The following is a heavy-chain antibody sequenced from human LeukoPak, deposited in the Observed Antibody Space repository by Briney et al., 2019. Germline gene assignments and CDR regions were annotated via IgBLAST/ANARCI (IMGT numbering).Heavy chain of an antibody. V-gene: IGHV3-21*01. Sequence: GGSLRLSCAASGFTFSSYSMNWVRQAPGKGLEWVSSISSSSSYIYYADSVKGRFTISRDNAKNSLHLQMNSLRAEDTAVYYCATMGLKPLPYYFDYWGQGTLVTVSS. D-gene: IGHD3/OR15-3a*01. J-gene: IGHJ4*02. CDR1: GFTFSSYS. CDR3: ATMGLKPLPYYFDY. CDR2: ISSSSSYI.